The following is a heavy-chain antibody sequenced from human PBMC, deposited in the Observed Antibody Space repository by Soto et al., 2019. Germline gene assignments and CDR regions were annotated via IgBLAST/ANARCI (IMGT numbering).Heavy chain of an antibody. CDR2: INHSGST. D-gene: IGHD6-6*01. CDR3: ARGDSSSSGRAFDI. J-gene: IGHJ3*02. Sequence: SETLSLTCAVYGGSFSGYYWSWIRQPPGKGLEWIGEINHSGSTNYNPSLKSRVTISVDTSKNQFSLKLSSVTAADTAVYYCARGDSSSSGRAFDIWGQGQWSPSPQ. CDR1: GGSFSGYY. V-gene: IGHV4-34*01.